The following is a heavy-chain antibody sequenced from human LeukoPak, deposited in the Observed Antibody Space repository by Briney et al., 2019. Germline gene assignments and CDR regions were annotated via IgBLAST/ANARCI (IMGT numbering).Heavy chain of an antibody. CDR1: GFTFSSYS. Sequence: GGSLRLSCAASGFTFSSYSMHWVRQAPGKGLEWVSSISSSSGYIYYVDSVKGRFTISRDNAKNSLYLQMNSLRAEDTAVYYCARDALGGGYYDILTGYYSGAYFDYWGQGTLVTVSS. CDR3: ARDALGGGYYDILTGYYSGAYFDY. CDR2: ISSSSGYI. J-gene: IGHJ4*02. V-gene: IGHV3-21*01. D-gene: IGHD3-9*01.